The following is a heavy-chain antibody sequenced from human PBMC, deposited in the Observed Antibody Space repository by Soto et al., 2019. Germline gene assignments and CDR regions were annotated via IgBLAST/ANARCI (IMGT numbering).Heavy chain of an antibody. Sequence: QVQLQESGPGLVKPSETLSLTCTVSGGSISNHYWSWILQPPGKGLEWIGYIYYNGNTNYNPPLKSRVTMSVDTSKNQISLKLSSVTAADTAVYYCTRANWYSEYWGQGTLVTVYS. CDR1: GGSISNHY. D-gene: IGHD7-27*01. CDR3: TRANWYSEY. V-gene: IGHV4-59*11. CDR2: IYYNGNT. J-gene: IGHJ4*02.